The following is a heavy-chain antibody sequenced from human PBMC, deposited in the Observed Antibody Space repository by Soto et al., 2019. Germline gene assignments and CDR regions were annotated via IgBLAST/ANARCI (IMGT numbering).Heavy chain of an antibody. Sequence: GWALRLSCAASGFTFSSNAMSWARQAPGTGLEWVSAIIGSGGSTYYADSVKGRFTISRDNSKNTLYLQMNSLRAEDTAVYYCAKDLGSSSWYVGDYYYGMDVWGQGTTVTVSS. D-gene: IGHD6-13*01. CDR3: AKDLGSSSWYVGDYYYGMDV. J-gene: IGHJ6*02. CDR2: IIGSGGST. CDR1: GFTFSSNA. V-gene: IGHV3-23*01.